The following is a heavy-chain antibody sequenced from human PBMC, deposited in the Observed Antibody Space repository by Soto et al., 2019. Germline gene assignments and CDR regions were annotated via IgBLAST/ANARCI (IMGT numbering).Heavy chain of an antibody. D-gene: IGHD3-22*01. CDR3: ARDYDKSGYDYFDP. J-gene: IGHJ5*02. Sequence: PSVKVSCKASEYSFTGHYLHWVRQAPGQGLEWMGWIDPKSGDTKYAPKFQDRVTMTRDTSISRAYMDLSSLRYDDTAVYYCARDYDKSGYDYFDPWGQGTLVTVSS. CDR1: EYSFTGHY. V-gene: IGHV1-2*02. CDR2: IDPKSGDT.